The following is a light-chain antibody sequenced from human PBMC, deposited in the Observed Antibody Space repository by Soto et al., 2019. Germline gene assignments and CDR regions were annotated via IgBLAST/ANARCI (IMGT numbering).Light chain of an antibody. V-gene: IGLV3-21*02. J-gene: IGLJ1*01. Sequence: SYELTQAPSVSVAPGQTARIGCGGDNIGSKSVHWYQQRPGQAPVLVVYADSDRPSGIPERFSGSNPGNTATLTISRVEAGDEADYYCQVWDYDTGHFVFGPGTKLTVL. CDR1: NIGSKS. CDR2: ADS. CDR3: QVWDYDTGHFV.